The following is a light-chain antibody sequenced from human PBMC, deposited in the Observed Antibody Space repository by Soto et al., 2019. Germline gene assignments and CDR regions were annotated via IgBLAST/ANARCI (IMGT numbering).Light chain of an antibody. CDR2: DAS. V-gene: IGKV1-33*01. CDR3: QRYDSLPPT. Sequence: DIQMTQSPSSLSASVGDRVTITCQASHDIKDFLNWFQEKPGKAPKLLIYDASNLQTGVPSRFSGSGSGTHFTFTISSLQPEDIATYYCQRYDSLPPTFGHGTRLDIK. J-gene: IGKJ5*01. CDR1: HDIKDF.